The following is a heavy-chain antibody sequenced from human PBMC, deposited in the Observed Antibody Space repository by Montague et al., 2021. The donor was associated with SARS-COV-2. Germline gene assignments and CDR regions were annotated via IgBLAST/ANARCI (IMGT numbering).Heavy chain of an antibody. D-gene: IGHD3-10*01. CDR2: THHGGST. Sequence: SETLSLTYAVHGGSFSTYSWNWIRQPPGKGLEWIGETHHGGSTNYNPSLKSRVTISADTSKNQFSLKLTSVAAADTAVYYCARLGDGVVPSPILGVGPYYSYYYMDVWGKGTTVTVSS. V-gene: IGHV4-34*01. CDR1: GGSFSTYS. CDR3: ARLGDGVVPSPILGVGPYYSYYYMDV. J-gene: IGHJ6*03.